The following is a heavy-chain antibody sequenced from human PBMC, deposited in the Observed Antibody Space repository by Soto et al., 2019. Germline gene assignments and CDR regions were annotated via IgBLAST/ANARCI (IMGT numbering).Heavy chain of an antibody. CDR3: AHAYGGRSLY. V-gene: IGHV2-5*02. D-gene: IGHD1-26*01. J-gene: IGHJ4*02. CDR2: IYWDDSK. CDR1: GFSLTTDRVG. Sequence: QITLKESGPTPVKPTQTLTLTCTFSGFSLTTDRVGVGWIRQPPGEALEWLAVIYWDDSKTYRPSLESRLTITQDTSKNQVALTMTNMDSLDTATYYCAHAYGGRSLYWGQGTLVTVSS.